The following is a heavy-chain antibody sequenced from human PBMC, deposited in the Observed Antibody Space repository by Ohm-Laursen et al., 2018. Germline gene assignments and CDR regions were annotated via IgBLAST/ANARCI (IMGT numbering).Heavy chain of an antibody. CDR2: IWYDGSNK. CDR1: GFTFSSYD. J-gene: IGHJ4*02. D-gene: IGHD3-10*01. V-gene: IGHV3-33*01. CDR3: AWLLRAHLSVGGV. Sequence: SLRLSCSASGFTFSSYDMHWVRQAPGKGLEWVAVIWYDGSNKYYADSVRGRFTISRDNSKNTLYLQMNSLRAEDTAVYYCAWLLRAHLSVGGVWGQGTLVTVSS.